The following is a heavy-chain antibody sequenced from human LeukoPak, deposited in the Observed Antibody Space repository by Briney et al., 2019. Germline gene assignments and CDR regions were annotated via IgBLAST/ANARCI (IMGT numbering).Heavy chain of an antibody. CDR2: ISSNGGST. J-gene: IGHJ4*02. CDR3: ARGRFLEWSDY. D-gene: IGHD3-3*01. V-gene: IGHV3-64*01. Sequence: GGSLRLSCAASGFTFSSYAMHWVRQAPGKGLEYVSAISSNGGSTYYANSVKGRFTISRDNSKNTLYLQMGSLRAEDMAVYYCARGRFLEWSDYWGQGTLVTVSS. CDR1: GFTFSSYA.